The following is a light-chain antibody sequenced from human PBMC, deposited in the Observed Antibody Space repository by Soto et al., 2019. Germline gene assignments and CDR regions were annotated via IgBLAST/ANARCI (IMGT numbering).Light chain of an antibody. CDR2: EVS. Sequence: QSALTQPASVSGSPGQSITISFTGTSSDVGGYNYVSWYQQHPGRAPKLMIYEVSNRPSGVSNRFSGSKSGNTASLTISGLQAEDEADYYCSSYTSSSTHRCVFGTGTKVTVL. J-gene: IGLJ1*01. CDR1: SSDVGGYNY. CDR3: SSYTSSSTHRCV. V-gene: IGLV2-14*01.